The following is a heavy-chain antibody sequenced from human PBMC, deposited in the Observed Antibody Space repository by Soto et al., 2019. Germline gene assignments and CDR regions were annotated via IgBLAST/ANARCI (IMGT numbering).Heavy chain of an antibody. J-gene: IGHJ6*02. CDR3: ARGGVGLLGYCSGGSCADGMDV. D-gene: IGHD2-15*01. CDR2: IYYSGST. CDR1: GGSISSGDYY. Sequence: PSETLSLTCTVSGGSISSGDYYWSWIRQPPGKGLEWIGYIYYSGSTYYNPSLKSRVTISVDTSKNQFSLKLSSVTAADTAVYYCARGGVGLLGYCSGGSCADGMDVWGQGTTVTVS. V-gene: IGHV4-30-4*01.